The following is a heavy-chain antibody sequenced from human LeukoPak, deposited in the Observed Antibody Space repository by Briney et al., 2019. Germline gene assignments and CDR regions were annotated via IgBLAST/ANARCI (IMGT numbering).Heavy chain of an antibody. CDR1: GGSIKSSDYY. V-gene: IGHV4-39*07. Sequence: SETLSLTCSVPGGSIKSSDYYWGWIRQPPGKGLEWVGTIYYNEATQYNPSLKSRVTISVDTSKNQFSLRLSSVTAADTAVYFCAREHRWLSQTSPGDSWGQGILVTVSS. D-gene: IGHD6-19*01. CDR3: AREHRWLSQTSPGDS. CDR2: IYYNEAT. J-gene: IGHJ4*02.